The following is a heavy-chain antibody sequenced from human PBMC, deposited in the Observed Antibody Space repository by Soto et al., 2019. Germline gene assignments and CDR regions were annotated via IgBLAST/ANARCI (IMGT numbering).Heavy chain of an antibody. D-gene: IGHD3-3*01. V-gene: IGHV3-11*01. CDR1: GFTFSDYY. J-gene: IGHJ3*02. Sequence: GGSLRLSCAASGFTFSDYYMSWIRQAPGKGLEWVSYISSSGSTIYYADSVKGRFTISRDNAKNSLYLQMNSLRAEDTAVYYCARTSPYDFWSGYPDAFDIWGQGTMVTVSS. CDR2: ISSSGSTI. CDR3: ARTSPYDFWSGYPDAFDI.